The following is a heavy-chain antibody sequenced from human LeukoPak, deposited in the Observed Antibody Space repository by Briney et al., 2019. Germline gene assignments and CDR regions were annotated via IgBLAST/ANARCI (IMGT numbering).Heavy chain of an antibody. CDR3: ARLTRYAGDP. J-gene: IGHJ5*02. V-gene: IGHV3-48*04. CDR2: ISSSSSTI. D-gene: IGHD3-9*01. CDR1: GFTFSSYT. Sequence: QPGGSLRLSCAASGFTFSSYTMNWVRQAPGKGLEWVSYISSSSSTIYYADSVKGRFTVSRDNAKNSLDLQMNSLRAEDTAVYYCARLTRYAGDPWGQGTLVIVSS.